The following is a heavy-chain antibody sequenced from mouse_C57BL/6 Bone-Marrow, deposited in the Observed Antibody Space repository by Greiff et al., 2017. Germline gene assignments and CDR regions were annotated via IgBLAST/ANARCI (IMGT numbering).Heavy chain of an antibody. CDR1: GYAFSSSW. CDR3: ARDLLLRYPFAY. J-gene: IGHJ3*01. V-gene: IGHV1-82*01. CDR2: IYPGDGDT. D-gene: IGHD1-1*01. Sequence: VQLQQSGPELVKPGASVKISCKASGYAFSSSWMNWVKQRPGKGLEWIGRIYPGDGDTNYNGKFKGKATLTADKSSSTAYMQLSSLTSEDSAVYFCARDLLLRYPFAYWGQGTLVTVSA.